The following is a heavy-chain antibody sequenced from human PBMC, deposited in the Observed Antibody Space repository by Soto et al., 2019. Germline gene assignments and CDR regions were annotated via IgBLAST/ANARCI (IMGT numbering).Heavy chain of an antibody. CDR2: ISGSGGST. CDR3: AKDSIQLWFGPDY. D-gene: IGHD3-10*01. CDR1: GFTFSSYA. V-gene: IGHV3-23*01. J-gene: IGHJ4*02. Sequence: GGSLRLSCAASGFTFSSYAMSWVRQAPGKGLEWVSAISGSGGSTYYADSVKGRFTISRDNSKNTLYLQMNGLRAEDTAVYYCAKDSIQLWFGPDYWGQGTPVTVSS.